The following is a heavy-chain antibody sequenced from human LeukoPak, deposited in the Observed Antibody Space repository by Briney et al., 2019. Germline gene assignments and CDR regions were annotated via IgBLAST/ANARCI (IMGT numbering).Heavy chain of an antibody. Sequence: GRSLRLSCAAAGFTFSSYAMHWVRQAPGKGLEWAAVISYDGSNKYYADSVKGRFTISRDNSKNTLYLQMNSLRAEDTAVYYCARETGGDNYYYYGMDVWGKGTTVTVSS. CDR3: ARETGGDNYYYYGMDV. J-gene: IGHJ6*04. CDR2: ISYDGSNK. D-gene: IGHD1-26*01. CDR1: GFTFSSYA. V-gene: IGHV3-30*04.